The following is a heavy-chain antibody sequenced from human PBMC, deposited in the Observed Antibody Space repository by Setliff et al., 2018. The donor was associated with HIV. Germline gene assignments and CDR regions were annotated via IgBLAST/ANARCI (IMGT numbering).Heavy chain of an antibody. CDR1: GGSINSYY. CDR3: ARVFPPIRGAPFGTPPGAFDV. V-gene: IGHV4-4*07. Sequence: PSETLSLTCIVSGGSINSYYWTWIRQPAGKGLEWLGRIYPTGSTIHNPSLRSRVTMSVDTSKNQFSLNLSSVTAADTAMYYCARVFPPIRGAPFGTPPGAFDVWGQGTMVTVSS. D-gene: IGHD2-15*01. CDR2: IYPTGST. J-gene: IGHJ3*01.